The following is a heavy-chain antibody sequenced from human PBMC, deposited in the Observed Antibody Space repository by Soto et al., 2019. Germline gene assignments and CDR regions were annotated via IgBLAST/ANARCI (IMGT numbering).Heavy chain of an antibody. Sequence: RTSRLSGFPFRKKEMCVSWIRQPPGKALEWLALIDWEDDKYYSTSLRTRLTISKDTSKNQVVLTMTNMDPVDTATYYCARSTYFYDTSGFDYWGQGIPVTVSS. CDR2: IDWEDDK. J-gene: IGHJ4*02. CDR3: ARSTYFYDTSGFDY. D-gene: IGHD3-22*01. CDR1: GFPFRKKEMC. V-gene: IGHV2-70*01.